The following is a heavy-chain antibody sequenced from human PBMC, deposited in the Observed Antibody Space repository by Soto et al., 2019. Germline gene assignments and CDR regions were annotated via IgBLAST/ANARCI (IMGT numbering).Heavy chain of an antibody. J-gene: IGHJ4*02. CDR1: GFTFSSHG. V-gene: IGHV3-30*18. CDR3: ANGGTAMVDY. Sequence: GGALRLSCAASGFTFSSHGMHWVRQAPGKGLEWVAVISYEGSNKYYAEYVKGRFTISRDNSKNTLYLQMNSLRSEDTAVYYCANGGTAMVDYWGQGTLVTVS. D-gene: IGHD5-18*01. CDR2: ISYEGSNK.